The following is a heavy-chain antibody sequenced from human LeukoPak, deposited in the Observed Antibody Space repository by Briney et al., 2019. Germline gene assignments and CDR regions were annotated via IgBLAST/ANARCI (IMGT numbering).Heavy chain of an antibody. Sequence: SETLSLTCTVSGGSISSYYWTWLRQPPGKGLEWIGYIYYSGSTNYNPSLKSRVTISVDTSKNQFSLKLSSVTAADTAVYYCARREGDAFDIWGQGTMVTVSS. CDR2: IYYSGST. V-gene: IGHV4-59*08. D-gene: IGHD1-26*01. CDR1: GGSISSYY. CDR3: ARREGDAFDI. J-gene: IGHJ3*02.